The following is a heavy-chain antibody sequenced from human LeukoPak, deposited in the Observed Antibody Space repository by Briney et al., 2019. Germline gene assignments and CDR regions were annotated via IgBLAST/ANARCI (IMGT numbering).Heavy chain of an antibody. V-gene: IGHV3-30*18. Sequence: GGSLRLSCAASGFTFSSYGLHWVRQAPGKGLEWGAVISYDGSNKYYADSVKGRFTISRDNYKNTPYLQMNSLRAEDTAEYHCAKEYYYGSGSQEYYFDYWGQGTLVTVSS. D-gene: IGHD3-10*01. J-gene: IGHJ4*02. CDR1: GFTFSSYG. CDR2: ISYDGSNK. CDR3: AKEYYYGSGSQEYYFDY.